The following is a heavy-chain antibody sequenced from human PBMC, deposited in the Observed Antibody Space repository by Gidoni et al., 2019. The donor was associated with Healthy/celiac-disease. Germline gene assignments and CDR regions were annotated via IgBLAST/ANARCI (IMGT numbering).Heavy chain of an antibody. CDR1: GYSITSGYY. V-gene: IGHV4-38-2*02. J-gene: IGHJ4*02. CDR3: ARDPDDYGDFHYFDY. CDR2: IYHSGST. D-gene: IGHD4-17*01. Sequence: QVQLQESGPGLVQPSETLSLTCAVSGYSITSGYYWGWLRQPPGKGLEWIGSIYHSGSTYYNPSLKSRVTRSVDTSKNQFSLKLSSVTAADTAVYYCARDPDDYGDFHYFDYWGQGTLVTVSS.